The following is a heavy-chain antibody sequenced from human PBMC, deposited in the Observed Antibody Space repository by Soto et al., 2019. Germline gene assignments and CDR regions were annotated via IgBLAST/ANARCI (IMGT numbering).Heavy chain of an antibody. CDR3: ARDVQRDSSGYYYRNWFDP. Sequence: KSSETLSLTCTVSGGSISSYYWSWIRQPAGKGLEWIGRIYTSGSTNYNPSLKSRVTMSVDTSKNQFSLKLSSVTAADTAVYYCARDVQRDSSGYYYRNWFDPWGQGTLVTVSS. D-gene: IGHD3-22*01. CDR2: IYTSGST. V-gene: IGHV4-4*07. J-gene: IGHJ5*02. CDR1: GGSISSYY.